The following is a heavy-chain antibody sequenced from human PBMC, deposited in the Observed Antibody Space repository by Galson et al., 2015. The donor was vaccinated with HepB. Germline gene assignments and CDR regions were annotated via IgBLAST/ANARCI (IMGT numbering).Heavy chain of an antibody. CDR2: IIPIFGTA. D-gene: IGHD3-3*01. CDR3: ARNSPDYDFWSGYFYYYYGMDV. J-gene: IGHJ6*02. CDR1: GGTFSSYA. Sequence: SVKVSCKASGGTFSSYAISWVRQAPGQGLEWMGGIIPIFGTANYAQKFQGRVTITADESTSTAYMELSSLRSEDTAVYYCARNSPDYDFWSGYFYYYYGMDVWGQGTTVTVSS. V-gene: IGHV1-69*13.